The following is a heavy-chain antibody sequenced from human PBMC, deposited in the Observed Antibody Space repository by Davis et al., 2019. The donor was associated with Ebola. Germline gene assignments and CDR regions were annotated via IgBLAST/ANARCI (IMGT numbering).Heavy chain of an antibody. Sequence: PGGSLRLSCAASGFTFSSYWMHWVRQAPGKGLVWVSRINSDGSSTSYADSVKGRFTISRDNAKNTLYLQMNSLRAEDTAVYYCARGNDYGDYLNAFDIWDQGTMVTVSS. D-gene: IGHD4-17*01. CDR3: ARGNDYGDYLNAFDI. CDR1: GFTFSSYW. J-gene: IGHJ3*02. CDR2: INSDGSST. V-gene: IGHV3-74*01.